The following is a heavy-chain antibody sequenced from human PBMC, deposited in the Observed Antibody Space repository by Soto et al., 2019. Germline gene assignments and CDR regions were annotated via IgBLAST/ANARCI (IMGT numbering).Heavy chain of an antibody. J-gene: IGHJ5*02. CDR1: GGSISSYY. Sequence: SETLSLTCAVSGGSISSYYWSWIRQPPGKGLEWVGFIFSSGSTSYCPSLRSRATISLDTSKNQFSLKLTSVTAADTAVYLCVRRGMTGWFDPWGQGTLVTVSS. D-gene: IGHD3-10*01. CDR2: IFSSGST. CDR3: VRRGMTGWFDP. V-gene: IGHV4-59*08.